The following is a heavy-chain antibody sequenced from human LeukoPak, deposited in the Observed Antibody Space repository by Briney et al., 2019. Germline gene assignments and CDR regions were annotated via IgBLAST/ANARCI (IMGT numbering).Heavy chain of an antibody. Sequence: GGSLRLSCAASGFTFSSYWMTWVRRAPGKGLEWVANIKQDGSEQYYVDSVRGRFTISSDNAKNSLFLQMNSLRVEDTAVYYCAGGQGWLLDYWGQGALVTVSS. CDR2: IKQDGSEQ. V-gene: IGHV3-7*05. CDR1: GFTFSSYW. J-gene: IGHJ4*02. CDR3: AGGQGWLLDY. D-gene: IGHD2-15*01.